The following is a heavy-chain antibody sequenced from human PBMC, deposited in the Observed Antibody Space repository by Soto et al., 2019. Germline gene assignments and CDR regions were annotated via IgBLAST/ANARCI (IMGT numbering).Heavy chain of an antibody. CDR2: INAGNGNT. J-gene: IGHJ4*02. V-gene: IGHV1-3*01. Sequence: ASVKVSCKASGYTFTNYATHWVRQAPGQRLEWMGWINAGNGNTKYSQKFQGRVTITRDTSASTAYMELSSLRSEDTAVYYCERVCGYYLPDYWGQGTLVTVSS. CDR3: ERVCGYYLPDY. D-gene: IGHD1-26*01. CDR1: GYTFTNYA.